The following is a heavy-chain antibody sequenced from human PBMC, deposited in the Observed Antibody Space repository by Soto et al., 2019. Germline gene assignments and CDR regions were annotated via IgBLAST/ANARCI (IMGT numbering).Heavy chain of an antibody. Sequence: GGSLRLSCAASGFTFSNAWMSWVRQAPGKGLEWVGRIKSKTDGGTTDYAAPVKGRFTISRDDSKNTLYLQMNSLKTEDTAVYYCAKTEGYSYGTHFDYWGQGTLVTVSS. V-gene: IGHV3-15*01. J-gene: IGHJ4*02. D-gene: IGHD5-18*01. CDR1: GFTFSNAW. CDR3: AKTEGYSYGTHFDY. CDR2: IKSKTDGGTT.